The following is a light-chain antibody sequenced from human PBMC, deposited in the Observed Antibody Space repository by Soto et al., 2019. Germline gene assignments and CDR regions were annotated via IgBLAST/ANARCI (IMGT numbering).Light chain of an antibody. J-gene: IGKJ1*01. CDR1: QIVSNNY. CDR3: QQYGNSLPWT. Sequence: EIVLTQSPGTLSLSPGEGATLSCRASQIVSNNYLAWYQQKPGQAPRLLVYGASRRATGIPDRFSGSGSGTAFTLTISRLEPEDFAVYYCQQYGNSLPWTFGQGTKVEIK. CDR2: GAS. V-gene: IGKV3-20*01.